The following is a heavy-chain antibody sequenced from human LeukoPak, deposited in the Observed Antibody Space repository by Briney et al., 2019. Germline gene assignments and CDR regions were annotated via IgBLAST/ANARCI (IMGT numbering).Heavy chain of an antibody. J-gene: IGHJ4*02. CDR1: RGSFSGYY. D-gene: IGHD3-22*01. V-gene: IGHV4-34*01. CDR3: AREGDSSVYYDY. Sequence: SETLSLTCAVYRGSFSGYYWSWIRQPPGKGLEWIGEIHHSGSTNYNPSLKSRVTISVDTSKNQFSLKLSSVTAANTAIYYCAREGDSSVYYDYWGQGTLVTVSS. CDR2: IHHSGST.